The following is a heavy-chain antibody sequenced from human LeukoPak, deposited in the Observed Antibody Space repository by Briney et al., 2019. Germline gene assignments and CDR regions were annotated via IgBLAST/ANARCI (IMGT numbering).Heavy chain of an antibody. Sequence: GRSLRLSCAASGFTFSSYAMHWVRQAPGKGLEWVAVISYDGSNKYYADSVKGRLTISRDNSKNTLYLQVNSLRAEDTAVYYCARDNGYNVSYLDYWGQGTLVAVSS. D-gene: IGHD5-24*01. CDR3: ARDNGYNVSYLDY. CDR1: GFTFSSYA. J-gene: IGHJ4*02. V-gene: IGHV3-30-3*01. CDR2: ISYDGSNK.